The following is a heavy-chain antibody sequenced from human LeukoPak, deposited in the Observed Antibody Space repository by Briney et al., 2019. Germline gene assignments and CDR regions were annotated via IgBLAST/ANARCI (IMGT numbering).Heavy chain of an antibody. V-gene: IGHV1-69*13. CDR1: GYTFSSYA. Sequence: SVKVSCKASGYTFSSYAISWVRQAPGQGLEWMGGIIPIFGTANYAQKFQGRVTITADGSTSTAYMELSSLRSEDTAVYYCARGGPSILVVVAAQYDAFDIWGQGTMVTVSS. CDR3: ARGGPSILVVVAAQYDAFDI. J-gene: IGHJ3*02. CDR2: IIPIFGTA. D-gene: IGHD2-15*01.